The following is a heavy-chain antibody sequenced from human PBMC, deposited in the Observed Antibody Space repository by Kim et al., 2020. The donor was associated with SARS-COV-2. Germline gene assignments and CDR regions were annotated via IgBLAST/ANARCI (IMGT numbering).Heavy chain of an antibody. CDR3: ARGGDLLWFGELPTFDY. V-gene: IGHV4-31*02. J-gene: IGHJ4*02. D-gene: IGHD3-10*01. Sequence: LKSRVTIAVDTSKNQFSLKLSSVTAADTAVYYCARGGDLLWFGELPTFDYWGQGTLVTVSS.